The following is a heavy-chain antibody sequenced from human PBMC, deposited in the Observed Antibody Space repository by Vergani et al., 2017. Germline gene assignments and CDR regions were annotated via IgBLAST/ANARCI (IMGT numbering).Heavy chain of an antibody. J-gene: IGHJ4*02. D-gene: IGHD3-3*01. CDR3: ARDEKRGYYASDLPY. Sequence: QVHLVESGGGVVQPGGSLRLPCAAPGFTFSDYGVHWVRQAPGKGLEWVAFIRIYGSEQYYADSVKGRFTVSRDNSKYTLYLQIHSLRPEYTALYYCARDEKRGYYASDLPYWGQGTLVTVSS. CDR1: GFTFSDYG. V-gene: IGHV3-30*02. CDR2: IRIYGSEQ.